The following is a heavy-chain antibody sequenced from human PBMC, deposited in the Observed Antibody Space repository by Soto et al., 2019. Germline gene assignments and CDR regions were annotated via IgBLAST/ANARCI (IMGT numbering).Heavy chain of an antibody. CDR2: INHSGST. V-gene: IGHV4-34*01. CDR1: GASISSDDYY. Sequence: PSETLSLTCTVSGASISSDDYYWSWFRQPPGKGLEWIGEINHSGSTNYNPSLKSRVTISVDTSKNQFSLKLSSVTAADTAVYYCARGCRYDFWSGYPPPQFYYYYMDVWGKGTTVTVSS. CDR3: ARGCRYDFWSGYPPPQFYYYYMDV. J-gene: IGHJ6*03. D-gene: IGHD3-3*01.